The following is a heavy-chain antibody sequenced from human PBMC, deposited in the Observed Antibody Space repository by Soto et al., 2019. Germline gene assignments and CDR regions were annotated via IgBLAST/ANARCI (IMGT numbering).Heavy chain of an antibody. V-gene: IGHV1-18*01. CDR1: GYIFVNYG. D-gene: IGHD3-16*01. Sequence: QVQLVQSGDEVKKPGASVKVSCKASGYIFVNYGIAWVRQAPGQGLEWMGWISPSTGTTHSATKTQGRITMTKDTSTSTAYMDLGSLTSDDTAVYYCVMVDNYVTPTPQDVWGQGTTVTVSS. J-gene: IGHJ6*02. CDR2: ISPSTGTT. CDR3: VMVDNYVTPTPQDV.